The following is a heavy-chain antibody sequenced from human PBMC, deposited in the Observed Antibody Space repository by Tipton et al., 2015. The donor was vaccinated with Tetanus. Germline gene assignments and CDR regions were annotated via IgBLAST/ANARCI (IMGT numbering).Heavy chain of an antibody. V-gene: IGHV4-31*03. CDR3: AQASFLAFDF. J-gene: IGHJ4*02. D-gene: IGHD2/OR15-2a*01. CDR2: IRDNGNS. Sequence: GLVKPSETLSLTCTVSGGSINSGGHFWTWIRQRTGKGLEWIGHIRDNGNSYANPSLSGRVTMSVDTRKNQFSLNLTSRSVANTATYFFAQASFLAFDFWGQGAQVPVS. CDR1: GGSINSGGHF.